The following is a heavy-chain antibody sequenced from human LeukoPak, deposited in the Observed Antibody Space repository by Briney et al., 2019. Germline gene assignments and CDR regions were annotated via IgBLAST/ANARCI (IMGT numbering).Heavy chain of an antibody. Sequence: GSLRLSCAASGFTISSYWMNWVRQAPGKGLEWIGSIYCSGSTYYNPSLKSRVTISVDTSKNQFSLKLSSVTAADTAVYYCARALLWFGELLPPFDYWGQGTLVTVSS. CDR3: ARALLWFGELLPPFDY. J-gene: IGHJ4*02. CDR1: GFTISSYW. V-gene: IGHV4-39*07. CDR2: IYCSGST. D-gene: IGHD3-10*01.